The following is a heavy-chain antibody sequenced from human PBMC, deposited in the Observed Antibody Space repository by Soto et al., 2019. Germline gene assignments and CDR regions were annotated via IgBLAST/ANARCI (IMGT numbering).Heavy chain of an antibody. CDR1: GSTHTIYF. V-gene: IGHV1-2*02. CDR3: ARGGSYYAH. D-gene: IGHD3-16*01. CDR2: INSVSGGT. Sequence: QVQLVQSGAEVKQPGASVRVSCKASGSTHTIYFIHWLRQAPGQGLEWMGWINSVSGGTNYAPRFRGRVSMTRDTSSATAFMDLSGLRSDDTAVYYCARGGSYYAHWGQGTLVTVSS. J-gene: IGHJ4*02.